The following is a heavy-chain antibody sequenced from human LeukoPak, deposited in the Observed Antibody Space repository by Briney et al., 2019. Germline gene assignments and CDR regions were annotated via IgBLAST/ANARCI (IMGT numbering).Heavy chain of an antibody. V-gene: IGHV4-39*01. CDR2: IYYSGST. D-gene: IGHD2-21*01. J-gene: IGHJ4*02. Sequence: SETLSLTCTVSGGSISSSSYYWGWIRQPPGKGLEWIGCIYYSGSTYYNPSLKSRVTISVDTSKNQFSLKLSSVTAADTAVYYCARHGVWLDYWGQGTLVTVSS. CDR3: ARHGVWLDY. CDR1: GGSISSSSYY.